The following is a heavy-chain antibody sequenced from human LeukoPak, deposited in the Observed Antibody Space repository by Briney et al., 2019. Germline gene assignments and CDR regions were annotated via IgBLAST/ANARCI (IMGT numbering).Heavy chain of an antibody. CDR3: VSGYDNSYYYYYMDV. J-gene: IGHJ6*03. CDR2: INSDGSST. CDR1: GFTISSYW. Sequence: GGSLRLSCAASGFTISSYWMHWVRQAPGKGLVWVSRINSDGSSTSYADSVKGRFTISRDNAKNTLYLQMNSLRAEDTAVYYCVSGYDNSYYYYYMDVWGKGTTVTVSS. D-gene: IGHD5-12*01. V-gene: IGHV3-74*01.